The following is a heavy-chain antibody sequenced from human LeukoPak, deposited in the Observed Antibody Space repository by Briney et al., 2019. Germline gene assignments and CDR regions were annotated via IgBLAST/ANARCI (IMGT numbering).Heavy chain of an antibody. Sequence: SVKLSCKASGGTFSSYAISWVRQAPGQGLEWMGGIIPIFGTAKYAQKFQGRVTITADESTSTAYMELSSLRSEDTAVYYCARAHPYYYDSSGYAEYFQHWGQGTLVTVSS. CDR3: ARAHPYYYDSSGYAEYFQH. J-gene: IGHJ1*01. CDR2: IIPIFGTA. CDR1: GGTFSSYA. V-gene: IGHV1-69*13. D-gene: IGHD3-22*01.